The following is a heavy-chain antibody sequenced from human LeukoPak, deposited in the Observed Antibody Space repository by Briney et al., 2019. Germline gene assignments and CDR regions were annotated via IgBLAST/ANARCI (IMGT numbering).Heavy chain of an antibody. J-gene: IGHJ6*02. D-gene: IGHD5-12*01. CDR3: AKDDLRGYSGYDPYYYYYGMDV. CDR2: ISYGGRNK. V-gene: IGHV3-30*18. CDR1: GFTFRIYG. Sequence: GGPLRLSCGAWGFTFRIYGMLGARRARGRGRVGVAFISYGGRNKYYADSVKVRFTISRDNSKNTLYLQMNSLRAEDTAVYYCAKDDLRGYSGYDPYYYYYGMDVWGQGTTVTVSS.